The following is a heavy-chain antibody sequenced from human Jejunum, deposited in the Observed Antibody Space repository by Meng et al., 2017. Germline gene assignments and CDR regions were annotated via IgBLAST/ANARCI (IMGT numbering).Heavy chain of an antibody. Sequence: GQLPASGPGPGEPSGTLSLPCAVPGGSITSTKWWSWVRQTPGKGLEWIGEVFHSGTPNYNPSLMSRLTMSVDKSKNQFSLNLTSVTAADTAVYYCASRPVGIRTYYFDCWGQGTLVTVSS. CDR1: GGSITSTKW. CDR3: ASRPVGIRTYYFDC. D-gene: IGHD2-21*01. V-gene: IGHV4-4*02. CDR2: VFHSGTP. J-gene: IGHJ4*02.